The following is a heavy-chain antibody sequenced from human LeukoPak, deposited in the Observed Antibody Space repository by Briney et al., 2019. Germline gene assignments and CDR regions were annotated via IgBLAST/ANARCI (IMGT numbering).Heavy chain of an antibody. CDR3: ARLHYDFWSGYPDYYMDV. CDR1: GYSFTSYW. CDR2: IYPGDSDT. V-gene: IGHV5-51*01. D-gene: IGHD3-3*01. J-gene: IGHJ6*03. Sequence: GESLKISCKGSGYSFTSYWIGWVRQMPGKGLEWMGIIYPGDSDTRYSPFFQGQVTISADKSISTAYLQWSSLKASDTAMYYCARLHYDFWSGYPDYYMDVWGKGTTVTVSS.